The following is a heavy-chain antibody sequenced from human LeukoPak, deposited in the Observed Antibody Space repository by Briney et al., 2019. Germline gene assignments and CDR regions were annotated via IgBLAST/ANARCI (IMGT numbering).Heavy chain of an antibody. V-gene: IGHV3-15*01. CDR1: GFTFSNAW. Sequence: PGGSLRLSCAASGFTFSNAWMSWVRQAPGKGLEWVGRIKSKTDGGTTDYAAPVKGRFTISRDDSKNTLYLQVNSLKTEDTAVYYCTTRSAAAGTFVYWGQGTLVTVSS. CDR3: TTRSAAAGTFVY. J-gene: IGHJ4*02. D-gene: IGHD6-13*01. CDR2: IKSKTDGGTT.